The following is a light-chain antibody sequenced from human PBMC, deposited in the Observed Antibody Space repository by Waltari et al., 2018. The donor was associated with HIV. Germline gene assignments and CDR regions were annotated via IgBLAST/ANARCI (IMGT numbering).Light chain of an antibody. Sequence: VLTQSPATLSLSPGERATLSCRASRSVDSNYLAWYQQRPGQTPTLLIYGTSNRATGIPDGFTGGGAGADYTLSISSLEPYDVAVYDCQQYGSSFLTFGPGTKV. CDR2: GTS. CDR3: QQYGSSFLT. CDR1: RSVDSNY. J-gene: IGKJ3*01. V-gene: IGKV3-20*01.